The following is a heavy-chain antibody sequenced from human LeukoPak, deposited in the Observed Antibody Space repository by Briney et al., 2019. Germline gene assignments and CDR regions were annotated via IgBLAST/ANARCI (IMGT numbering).Heavy chain of an antibody. V-gene: IGHV3-21*01. D-gene: IGHD6-13*01. J-gene: IGHJ4*02. CDR2: ISSSSSYI. Sequence: GGSLRLSCAASGFTFSSYSMNWVRQAPGKGLEWVSSISSSSSYIYYADSVKGRFTISRDNAKNSLYLQMNSLRAEDTAVYYCARGVQLGSSSWHPYRYWGQGTLVTVSS. CDR1: GFTFSSYS. CDR3: ARGVQLGSSSWHPYRY.